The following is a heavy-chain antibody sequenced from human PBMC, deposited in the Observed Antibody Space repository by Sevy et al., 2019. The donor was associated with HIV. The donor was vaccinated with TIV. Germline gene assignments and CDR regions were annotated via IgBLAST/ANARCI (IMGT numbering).Heavy chain of an antibody. CDR1: GGTFSSYA. V-gene: IGHV1-69*13. CDR2: IIPIFGTA. Sequence: ASVKVSCKASGGTFSSYAISWVRQAPGQGLEWMGRIIPIFGTANYAQKFQGRVTITADESTSTAYMELSSLRSEDTAVYYCARDQGYCSGGSCYEGAFDIWGQGTMVTVSS. J-gene: IGHJ3*02. CDR3: ARDQGYCSGGSCYEGAFDI. D-gene: IGHD2-15*01.